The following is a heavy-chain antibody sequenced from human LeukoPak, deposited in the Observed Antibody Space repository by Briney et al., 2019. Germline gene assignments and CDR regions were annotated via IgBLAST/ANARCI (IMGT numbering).Heavy chain of an antibody. D-gene: IGHD6-13*01. CDR2: ISSSSSYI. V-gene: IGHV3-21*01. J-gene: IGHJ3*02. Sequence: GGSLRLSCAASGFTFSSYSMNWIRQAPGKGLEWVSSISSSSSYIYYADSVKGRFTISRDNAKNSLYLQMNSLRADDTAVYYWARFLAAAGNDAFDICAQGTMVTVSS. CDR1: GFTFSSYS. CDR3: ARFLAAAGNDAFDI.